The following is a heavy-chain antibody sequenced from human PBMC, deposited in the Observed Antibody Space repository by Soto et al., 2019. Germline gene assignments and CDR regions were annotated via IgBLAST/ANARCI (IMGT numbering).Heavy chain of an antibody. CDR1: GGTFSSYA. J-gene: IGHJ4*02. CDR2: IIPIFGTA. Sequence: QVQLVQSGAEVKKPGSSVKFSCKASGGTFSSYAISWVRQAPGQGLEWMGGIIPIFGTANYAQKFQGRVTITADESTSTAYMERSSLRSEDTAVYYCARGRWELPASYYFDYWGQGTLVTVSS. CDR3: ARGRWELPASYYFDY. D-gene: IGHD1-26*01. V-gene: IGHV1-69*01.